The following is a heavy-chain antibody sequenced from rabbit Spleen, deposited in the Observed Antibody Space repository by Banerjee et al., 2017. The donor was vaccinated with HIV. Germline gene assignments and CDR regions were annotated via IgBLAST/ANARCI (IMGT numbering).Heavy chain of an antibody. CDR1: GSSFSSNW. CDR2: IDSGSSGFT. J-gene: IGHJ6*01. CDR3: ARDTASSFSSYGMDL. D-gene: IGHD8-1*01. Sequence: LEESGGGLVKPGGTLTLTCTVSGSSFSSNWICWVRQAPGKGLEWIACIDSGSSGFTYFASWAKGRFTISKTSSTTVTLQMTSLTAADTATYFCARDTASSFSSYGMDLWGQGTLVTVS. V-gene: IGHV1S45*01.